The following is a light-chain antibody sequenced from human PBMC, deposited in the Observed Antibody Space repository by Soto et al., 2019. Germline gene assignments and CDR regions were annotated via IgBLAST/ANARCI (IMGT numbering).Light chain of an antibody. Sequence: DMQMTQSPSSVSAFIEDRFTITFRASQSISIRLAWYAQKPGKAPKLPIYDVSSLESGVPSRFSGSGSGTEFTLTISSLQPDDFATYYCQQYNSYWTFGQGTKVDI. CDR2: DVS. CDR3: QQYNSYWT. V-gene: IGKV1-5*01. CDR1: QSISIR. J-gene: IGKJ1*01.